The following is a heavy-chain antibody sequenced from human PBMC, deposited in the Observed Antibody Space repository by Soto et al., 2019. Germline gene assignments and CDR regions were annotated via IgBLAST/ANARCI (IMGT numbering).Heavy chain of an antibody. CDR2: IYSGGVT. J-gene: IGHJ6*02. CDR3: ARDPGTTGYYGLDV. CDR1: GFTVKNYQ. Sequence: GGSLRLSCAASGFTVKNYQMNWVRQAPGKGLEWVSVIYSGGVTYYPDSVKGRFTTIRDTSKNTVYLQMNSLRADDTAMYYCARDPGTTGYYGLDVWGQGTTVTVSS. V-gene: IGHV3-53*01.